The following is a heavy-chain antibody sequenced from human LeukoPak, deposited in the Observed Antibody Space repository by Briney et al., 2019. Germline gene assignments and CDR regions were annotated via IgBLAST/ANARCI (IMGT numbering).Heavy chain of an antibody. CDR1: GFTFSSYW. CDR2: IKQDGSEK. CDR3: ARDLFSTAGAYDY. D-gene: IGHD1-26*01. V-gene: IGHV3-7*01. J-gene: IGHJ4*02. Sequence: GGSLRLSCAASGFTFSSYWMSWVRQAPGKGLEWVANIKQDGSEKYYVDSVNGRFTISRDNAKNSLYLQMNNLRAEDTAVYYCARDLFSTAGAYDYWGQGSLVIASS.